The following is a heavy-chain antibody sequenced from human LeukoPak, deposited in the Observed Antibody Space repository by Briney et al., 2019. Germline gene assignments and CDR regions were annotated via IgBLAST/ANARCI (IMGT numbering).Heavy chain of an antibody. CDR2: ISWNSGTI. D-gene: IGHD1-26*01. J-gene: IGHJ4*02. CDR3: TSGSYYGPFDY. V-gene: IGHV3-9*01. CDR1: GFTFSSYG. Sequence: GGSLRLSCAASGFTFSSYGMHWVRQAPGKGLEWVSGISWNSGTIGYADSVKGRFTISRDNAKNSLYLQMNSLRAEDTALYYCTSGSYYGPFDYWGQGTLVTVSS.